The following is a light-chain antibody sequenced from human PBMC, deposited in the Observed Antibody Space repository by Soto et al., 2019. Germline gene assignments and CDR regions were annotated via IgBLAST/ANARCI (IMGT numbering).Light chain of an antibody. CDR1: SSNIGAGYD. V-gene: IGLV1-40*01. CDR3: QSYDSSLSGRV. CDR2: GNS. J-gene: IGLJ1*01. Sequence: QSVLTQPPSVSGAPGQSVTISCTGSSSNIGAGYDVHWYQQLPGTAPKLLISGNSNRPSGVPDRFSGSKSGTSASLAITGLQAEDEADYYCQSYDSSLSGRVFGTGTKVTVL.